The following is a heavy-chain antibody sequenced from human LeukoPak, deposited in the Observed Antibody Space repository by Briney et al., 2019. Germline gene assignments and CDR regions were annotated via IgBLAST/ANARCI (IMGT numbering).Heavy chain of an antibody. CDR3: ARDDVDTPPFDY. D-gene: IGHD5-18*01. Sequence: SETLSLTCSVSGASISSYYWSWIRQPAGKGLEWIGRIYVSGTSVYNPSLKSRVTMSVDTSKNQLSLRLQSVTAADTAVYYCARDDVDTPPFDYLGQGALVTVSS. CDR1: GASISSYY. V-gene: IGHV4-4*07. CDR2: IYVSGTS. J-gene: IGHJ4*02.